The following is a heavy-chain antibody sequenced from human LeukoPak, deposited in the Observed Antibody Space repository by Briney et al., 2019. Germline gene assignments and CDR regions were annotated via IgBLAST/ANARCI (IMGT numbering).Heavy chain of an antibody. J-gene: IGHJ4*02. CDR2: ITSSGSYI. D-gene: IGHD4-11*01. CDR1: GFTFSTYS. V-gene: IGHV3-21*01. CDR3: ARGLSNYLPFDY. Sequence: GGSLRLSCAAAGFTFSTYSMNWVRQAPGKGLEWVSSITSSGSYIYSADSVKGRFTISRDNAKNSLYLLMNSLRAEDTAVYYCARGLSNYLPFDYWGQGTLVTVSS.